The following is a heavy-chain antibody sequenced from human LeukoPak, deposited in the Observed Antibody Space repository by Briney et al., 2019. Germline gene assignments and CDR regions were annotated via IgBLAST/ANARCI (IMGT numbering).Heavy chain of an antibody. CDR2: IYYSGST. Sequence: SETLSLTCTVSGGSISSGGYYWSWIRQHPGKGLEWIGYIYYSGSTYYNPSLKSRVTISVDTSKNQFSLKLSSVTAADTAVYHCARVHGPLWGFHFDYWGQGTLVTVSS. V-gene: IGHV4-31*03. CDR3: ARVHGPLWGFHFDY. D-gene: IGHD3-16*01. J-gene: IGHJ4*02. CDR1: GGSISSGGYY.